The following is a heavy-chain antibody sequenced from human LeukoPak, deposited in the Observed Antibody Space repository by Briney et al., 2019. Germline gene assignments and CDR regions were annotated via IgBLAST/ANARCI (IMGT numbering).Heavy chain of an antibody. CDR2: MSASGSHT. V-gene: IGHV3-23*01. CDR1: GFTFSNYA. J-gene: IGHJ4*02. CDR3: AKVRSGNNYYFDY. Sequence: GGSLRLSCAASGFTFSNYAMTWVRQAPGKGLEWVSGMSASGSHTHSADFVKGRFTISRDNFKNTLYLQMNGLRVEDTAVYYCAKVRSGNNYYFDYWGQGTLVTVSS. D-gene: IGHD1/OR15-1a*01.